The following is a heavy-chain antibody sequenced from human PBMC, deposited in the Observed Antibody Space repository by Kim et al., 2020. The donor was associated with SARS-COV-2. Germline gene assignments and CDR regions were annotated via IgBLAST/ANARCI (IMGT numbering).Heavy chain of an antibody. V-gene: IGHV3-73*01. J-gene: IGHJ4*02. CDR3: ARDLNYNDNDENF. Sequence: YAASVRVRFTISRDDSKNTAFLQMNSLKTEDTAVYVCARDLNYNDNDENFWGQGALVTVSS. D-gene: IGHD3-22*01.